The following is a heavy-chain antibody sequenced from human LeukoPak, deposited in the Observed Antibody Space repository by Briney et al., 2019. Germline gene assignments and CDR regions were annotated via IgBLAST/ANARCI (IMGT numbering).Heavy chain of an antibody. Sequence: QTGGSLRLSCAASGFTFSTYSINWDRQAPGKGLEWVTIIWYDGSNKYYADSVKGRFTISRDNSKNTLFLQMNSLRAEDTAVYYCARDKLTGNAFDIWGQGTIVTVSS. J-gene: IGHJ3*02. CDR1: GFTFSTYS. D-gene: IGHD3-10*01. V-gene: IGHV3-33*08. CDR2: IWYDGSNK. CDR3: ARDKLTGNAFDI.